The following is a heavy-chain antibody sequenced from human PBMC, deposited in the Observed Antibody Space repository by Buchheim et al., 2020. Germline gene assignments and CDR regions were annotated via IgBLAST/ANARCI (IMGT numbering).Heavy chain of an antibody. J-gene: IGHJ1*01. CDR3: ARSPRDSSGYYYRLSVYFQH. CDR1: GGSISSGDYY. V-gene: IGHV4-30-4*01. Sequence: QVRLQESGPGLVKPSQTLSLTCTVSGGSISSGDYYWSWIRQPPGKGLEWIGYIYYSGSTYYNPSLKSRVTISVDTSKNQFSLKLSSVTAADTAVYYCARSPRDSSGYYYRLSVYFQHWGQGTL. D-gene: IGHD3-22*01. CDR2: IYYSGST.